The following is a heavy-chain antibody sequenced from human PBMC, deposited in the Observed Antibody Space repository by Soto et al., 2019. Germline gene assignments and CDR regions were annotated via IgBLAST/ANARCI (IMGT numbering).Heavy chain of an antibody. CDR1: GGSISSYY. CDR2: IYTSGST. Sequence: SETLSLTCTVSGGSISSYYWSWIRQPAGKGLEWIGRIYTSGSTNYNPSLKSRVTMSVDTSKNQFFLKLSSVTAADTAVYYCARDPGRSSSRYHHYYYGMDVWGQGTTVTV. J-gene: IGHJ6*02. CDR3: ARDPGRSSSRYHHYYYGMDV. D-gene: IGHD6-13*01. V-gene: IGHV4-4*07.